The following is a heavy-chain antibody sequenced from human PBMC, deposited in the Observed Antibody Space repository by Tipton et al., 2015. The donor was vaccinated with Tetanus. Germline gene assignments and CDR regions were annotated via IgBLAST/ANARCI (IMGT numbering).Heavy chain of an antibody. Sequence: TLSLTCTVSGGSISSGAYYWSWIRQHPGKGLEWIGDIYYSGSTYYNPSLKSRVTISVDTSKNQFSLKLKSVTAADTAVYYCARDQARGARGWNYFDYWGQGTLVTVSS. CDR3: ARDQARGARGWNYFDY. V-gene: IGHV4-31*03. CDR2: IYYSGST. CDR1: GGSISSGAYY. D-gene: IGHD1-26*01. J-gene: IGHJ4*02.